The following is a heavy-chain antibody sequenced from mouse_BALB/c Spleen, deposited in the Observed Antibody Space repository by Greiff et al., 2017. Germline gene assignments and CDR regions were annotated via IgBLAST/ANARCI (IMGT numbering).Heavy chain of an antibody. J-gene: IGHJ2*01. D-gene: IGHD2-1*01. V-gene: IGHV1-9*01. Sequence: QVQPQQSGAELMKPGASVKISCKATGYTFSSYWIEWVKQRPGHGLEWIGEILPGSGNTYYNEKFKGKATLTADKSSSTAYMQLSSLTSEDSAVYFCARGGGNYGDDWGQGSTLTVAA. CDR1: GYTFSSYW. CDR3: ARGGGNYGDD. CDR2: ILPGSGNT.